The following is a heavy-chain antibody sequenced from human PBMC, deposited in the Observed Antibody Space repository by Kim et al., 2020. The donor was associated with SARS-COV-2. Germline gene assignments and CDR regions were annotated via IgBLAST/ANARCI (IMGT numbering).Heavy chain of an antibody. Sequence: SVKVSCKASGGTFSSYAISWVRQAPGQGLEWMGRIIPILGIANYAQKFQGRVTITADKSTSTAYMELSSLRSEDTAVYYCARDHPYYATVTTSGDAFDIWGQGTMVTVSS. CDR2: IIPILGIA. D-gene: IGHD4-17*01. V-gene: IGHV1-69*04. CDR3: ARDHPYYATVTTSGDAFDI. CDR1: GGTFSSYA. J-gene: IGHJ3*02.